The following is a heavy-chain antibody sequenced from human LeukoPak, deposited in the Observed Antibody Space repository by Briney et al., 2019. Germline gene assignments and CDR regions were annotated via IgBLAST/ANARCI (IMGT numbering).Heavy chain of an antibody. D-gene: IGHD2-21*02. CDR3: AKTCGGDCYSTFDY. Sequence: PGGSLRLSCAASGFTFSSYAMNWVRQAPGKGLEWVSAISGGGGSTYYADSVKGRFTISRDHSKNTLYPQMNSLRAEDTAVYYCAKTCGGDCYSTFDYWGQGTLVTVSS. CDR1: GFTFSSYA. J-gene: IGHJ4*02. V-gene: IGHV3-23*01. CDR2: ISGGGGST.